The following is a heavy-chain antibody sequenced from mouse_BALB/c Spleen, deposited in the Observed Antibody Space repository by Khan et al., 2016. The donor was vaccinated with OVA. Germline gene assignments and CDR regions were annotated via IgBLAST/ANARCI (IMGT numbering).Heavy chain of an antibody. CDR3: ARGNYYGSSSGFGY. CDR2: ILPGSGRN. D-gene: IGHD1-1*01. CDR1: GYTFSSYW. Sequence: QVRLQQSGAELMKPGASVKISCKATGYTFSSYWIEWVKQRPGHGLEWIGEILPGSGRNNYNEKFKGKATFTADTSSNTAYMQLSNLTSDDSAVYYCARGNYYGSSSGFGYWGQGTLVTVSA. J-gene: IGHJ3*01. V-gene: IGHV1-9*01.